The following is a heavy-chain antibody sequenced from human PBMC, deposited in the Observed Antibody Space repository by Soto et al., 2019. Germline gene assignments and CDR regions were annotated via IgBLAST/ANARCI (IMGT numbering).Heavy chain of an antibody. V-gene: IGHV4-59*12. CDR2: IYNTVNT. D-gene: IGHD5-12*01. CDR3: ARRALDGYNL. Sequence: QVQLQESGPGLVKPSETLSLTCTVSGDTISSFYWTWIRQSPGKGLEWIGYIYNTVNTRYNPSLRSWVTISVDTSRTQFSLGLSSVTAANTSVFCCARRALDGYNLWGQGTLVTVSS. CDR1: GDTISSFY. J-gene: IGHJ4*02.